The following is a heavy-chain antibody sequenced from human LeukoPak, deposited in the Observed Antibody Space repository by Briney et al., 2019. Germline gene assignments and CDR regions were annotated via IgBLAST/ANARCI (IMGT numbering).Heavy chain of an antibody. D-gene: IGHD7-27*01. CDR1: GFTFSSHG. V-gene: IGHV3-30*18. CDR3: AKDPSNLGPIDY. CDR2: ISYDGSLK. Sequence: GSLRLSCAASGFTFSSHGMHWVRQAPGKGLGWVAVISYDGSLKYYADSVKGRFTISRDNSKNTLYLQMNSLRAEDTAVYFCAKDPSNLGPIDYWGQGTLVTVSS. J-gene: IGHJ4*02.